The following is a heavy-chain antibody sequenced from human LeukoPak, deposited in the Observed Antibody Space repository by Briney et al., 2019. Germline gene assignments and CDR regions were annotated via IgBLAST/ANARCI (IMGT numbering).Heavy chain of an antibody. V-gene: IGHV3-23*01. D-gene: IGHD3-22*01. CDR1: GFTFSSYA. Sequence: GGSLRLSCAASGFTFSSYAMSWVRQAPGKGLEWVSAISGSGGSTYYADSVKGRFTISRDNSKNTLYLQMNSLRAEDTAVYYCAKARGVTMIVVAPAAFDIWGQGTMVTVSS. CDR3: AKARGVTMIVVAPAAFDI. J-gene: IGHJ3*02. CDR2: ISGSGGST.